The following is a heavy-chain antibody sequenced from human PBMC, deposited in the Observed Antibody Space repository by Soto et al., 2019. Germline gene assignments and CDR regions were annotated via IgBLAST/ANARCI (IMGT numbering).Heavy chain of an antibody. CDR1: GYSFTSYW. V-gene: IGHV5-51*01. J-gene: IGHJ6*02. Sequence: AGESLKISCKGSGYSFTSYWIGWVRQMPGKGLECMGIIYPGDSDTRYSPSFQGQVTISADKSISTAYLQWSSLKASDTAMYYCARTAAAGKYYYVMDVWGQGTTVTVSS. D-gene: IGHD6-13*01. CDR3: ARTAAAGKYYYVMDV. CDR2: IYPGDSDT.